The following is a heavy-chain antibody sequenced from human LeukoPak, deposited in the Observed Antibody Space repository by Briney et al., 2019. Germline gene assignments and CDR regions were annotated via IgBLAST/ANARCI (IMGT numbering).Heavy chain of an antibody. J-gene: IGHJ4*02. D-gene: IGHD3-3*01. CDR2: ISGSGGST. CDR1: GFTFSSYA. Sequence: GGSLRLSCAASGFTFSSYAMSWVRQAPGKGLEWVSAISGSGGSTNYADSVKGQFTISRDNSKNTLYLQMNSLRAEDTAVYYCAKDGDFWSGYYFDYWGQGALVTVSS. V-gene: IGHV3-23*01. CDR3: AKDGDFWSGYYFDY.